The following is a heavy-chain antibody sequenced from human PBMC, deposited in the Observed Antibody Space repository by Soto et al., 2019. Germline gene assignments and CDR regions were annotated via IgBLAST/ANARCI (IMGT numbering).Heavy chain of an antibody. Sequence: QLQLQESGPGLVKPSETLSLTCTVSGGSISSSSYYWGWIRQPPGKGLEWIGRIYYSGSTYYNPSLKSRVTISVDTSKNQFSLKLSSVTAADTAVYYCAGIPAAIGGGWFDPWGQGTLVTVSS. CDR3: AGIPAAIGGGWFDP. V-gene: IGHV4-39*01. J-gene: IGHJ5*02. CDR2: IYYSGST. CDR1: GGSISSSSYY. D-gene: IGHD2-2*02.